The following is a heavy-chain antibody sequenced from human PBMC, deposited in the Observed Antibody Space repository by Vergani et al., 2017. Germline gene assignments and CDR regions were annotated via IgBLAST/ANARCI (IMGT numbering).Heavy chain of an antibody. D-gene: IGHD3-9*01. V-gene: IGHV1-46*03. CDR3: ARGDYGILTGYRY. Sequence: QVQLVQSGAEVKRSGASVKVSCKTSGYTFSNYYMHWVRQAPGQGLEWMGIINPSGGHTNYSQKFQDRVTMTRDTSTRTVYMELSSLRSEDTAIYYCARGDYGILTGYRYWGQGTLVTVSA. CDR2: INPSGGHT. CDR1: GYTFSNYY. J-gene: IGHJ4*01.